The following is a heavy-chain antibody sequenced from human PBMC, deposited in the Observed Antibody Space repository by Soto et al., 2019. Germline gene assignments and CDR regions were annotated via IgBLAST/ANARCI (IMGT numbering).Heavy chain of an antibody. CDR2: INHSGST. CDR1: GGSISSYY. Sequence: SETLSLTCTVSGGSISSYYWSWIRQPPGKGLEWIGYINHSGSTNYNPSLKSRVTISVDTSKNQFSLKLSSVTAADTAVYYCARLKARGLQYSSSWTGGYYYGMDVWGQGTTVTVSS. CDR3: ARLKARGLQYSSSWTGGYYYGMDV. D-gene: IGHD6-13*01. V-gene: IGHV4-59*12. J-gene: IGHJ6*02.